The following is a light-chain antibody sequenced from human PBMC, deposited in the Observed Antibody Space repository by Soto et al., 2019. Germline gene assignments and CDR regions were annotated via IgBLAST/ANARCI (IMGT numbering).Light chain of an antibody. CDR2: DAS. CDR1: QSVSSN. Sequence: ESVLTQSPGTLSLSPGERATLSCRASQSVSSNLAWYQQKPGQAPRLLIYDASTRATGIPARFSGSRSGTEFTLTISSLQSEDFAVYYCQQYNNWRTFGQGTKVDIK. J-gene: IGKJ1*01. CDR3: QQYNNWRT. V-gene: IGKV3-15*01.